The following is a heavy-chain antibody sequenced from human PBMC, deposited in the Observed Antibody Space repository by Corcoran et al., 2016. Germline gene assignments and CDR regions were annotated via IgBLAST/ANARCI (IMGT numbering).Heavy chain of an antibody. Sequence: EVQLVQSGAEVKKPGESLKISCKGSGYSFTSYWIGWVRQMPGKGLEWMGIIYPGDSDTRYSPSFQGQVTISADKSISTAYLQWSSLKASETAMYYCAGLYYDDSSGYRALSTPKDDYGMDVWGQGTTVTVSS. CDR2: IYPGDSDT. D-gene: IGHD3-22*01. J-gene: IGHJ6*02. CDR1: GYSFTSYW. CDR3: AGLYYDDSSGYRALSTPKDDYGMDV. V-gene: IGHV5-51*01.